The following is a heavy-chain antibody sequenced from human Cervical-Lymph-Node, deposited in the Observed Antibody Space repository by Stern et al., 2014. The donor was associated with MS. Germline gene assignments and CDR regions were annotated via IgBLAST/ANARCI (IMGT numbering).Heavy chain of an antibody. CDR3: AHLTTATVLDY. J-gene: IGHJ4*02. Sequence: QITLKESGPTLVKPTQTLTLTCTFSGFSLSTSGVGVGWIRQPPGKALEWLALIYWDDDKRYSPSLESRLTITKDTSKNLVVLTMTNMDPVDTATYYCAHLTTATVLDYWGQGTLVTVSS. CDR1: GFSLSTSGVG. CDR2: IYWDDDK. V-gene: IGHV2-5*02. D-gene: IGHD1-1*01.